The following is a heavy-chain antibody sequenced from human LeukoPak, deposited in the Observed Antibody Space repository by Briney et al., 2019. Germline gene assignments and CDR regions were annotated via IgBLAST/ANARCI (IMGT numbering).Heavy chain of an antibody. V-gene: IGHV3-23*01. J-gene: IGHJ4*02. CDR2: ISGSGGT. Sequence: GGSLRLSCAASGFTFSSYAMSWVRQAPGKGLEWVSAISGSGGTYYADSVKGRFTISRDNSKNTLYLQMNSLRAEDTAVYYCARDEYLLHWGQGTLVTVSS. D-gene: IGHD2-2*02. CDR1: GFTFSSYA. CDR3: ARDEYLLH.